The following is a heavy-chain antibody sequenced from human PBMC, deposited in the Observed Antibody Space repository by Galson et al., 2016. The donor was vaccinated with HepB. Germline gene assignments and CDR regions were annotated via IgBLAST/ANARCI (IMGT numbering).Heavy chain of an antibody. V-gene: IGHV3-33*01. CDR3: ARDPEAHNYVFWLDS. J-gene: IGHJ5*01. CDR1: GFTFSSYG. D-gene: IGHD5-24*01. Sequence: SLRVSCAASGFTFSSYGMHWVRQAPGKGLEWVAVIWYDGRNKNYADSAKGRFTISRDNSKNTLYLQMNSLRVEDAAVYYCARDPEAHNYVFWLDSWGQGTRVTVSS. CDR2: IWYDGRNK.